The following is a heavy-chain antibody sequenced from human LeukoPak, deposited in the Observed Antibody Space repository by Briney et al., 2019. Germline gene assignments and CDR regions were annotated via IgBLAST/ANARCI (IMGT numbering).Heavy chain of an antibody. D-gene: IGHD6-19*01. V-gene: IGHV4-4*02. CDR2: IYHSGST. Sequence: PSETLSLTCTVSGGSISSYYWSWVRQPPGKGLEWIGEIYHSGSTNYNPSLKSRVTISVDKSKNQFSLKLSSVTAADTAVYYCASAAVAAESAFDYWGQGTLVTVSS. CDR3: ASAAVAAESAFDY. J-gene: IGHJ4*02. CDR1: GGSISSYY.